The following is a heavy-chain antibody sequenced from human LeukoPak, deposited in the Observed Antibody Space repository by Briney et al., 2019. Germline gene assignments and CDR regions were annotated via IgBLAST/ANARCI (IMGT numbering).Heavy chain of an antibody. D-gene: IGHD2-2*02. Sequence: TSETLSPTCAVSGGSIRSGDYSWSWIRQPPGKGLEWIGYIYHSGSTYYNPSLKSRVTISVDRSKNQFSLKLSSVTAADTAVYYCAGYGILWGLGYCSSTSCYSGWFDPWGQGTLVTVSS. J-gene: IGHJ5*02. CDR1: GGSIRSGDYS. CDR3: AGYGILWGLGYCSSTSCYSGWFDP. CDR2: IYHSGST. V-gene: IGHV4-30-2*01.